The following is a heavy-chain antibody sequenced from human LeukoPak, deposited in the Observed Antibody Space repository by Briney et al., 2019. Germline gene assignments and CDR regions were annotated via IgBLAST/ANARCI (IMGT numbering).Heavy chain of an antibody. CDR3: AKDGGHGSAWPFDY. CDR2: ITSDGSDQ. J-gene: IGHJ4*02. D-gene: IGHD6-19*01. V-gene: IGHV3-30*04. Sequence: PGRSLRLSCAASGFTFGSYAMHWVRQAPGKGLEWVAVITSDGSDQYYADSVKDRFIISRDRSKNTVYLQMNSLRAEDTAVYYCAKDGGHGSAWPFDYWGQGTLVTVSS. CDR1: GFTFGSYA.